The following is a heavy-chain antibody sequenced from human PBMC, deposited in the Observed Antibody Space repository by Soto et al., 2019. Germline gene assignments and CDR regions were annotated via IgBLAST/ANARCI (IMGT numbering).Heavy chain of an antibody. J-gene: IGHJ4*02. CDR2: IYFSGST. V-gene: IGHV4-59*01. CDR1: GGSISNYY. D-gene: IGHD2-15*01. Sequence: SETLSLTCTVSGGSISNYYWSWVRQPPGKGLEYLGYIYFSGSTNYNPSLRSRVTISLDTSRNQLSLKLTSVTAADTAVYYCARHSGGYNFFDYWGQGTLDTVSS. CDR3: ARHSGGYNFFDY.